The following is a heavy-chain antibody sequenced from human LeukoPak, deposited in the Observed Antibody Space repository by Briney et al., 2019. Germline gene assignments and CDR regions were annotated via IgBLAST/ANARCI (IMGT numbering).Heavy chain of an antibody. CDR2: MNPDSGIT. CDR1: GYTFTIYD. D-gene: IGHD6-19*01. Sequence: GASVTVSCKASGYTFTIYDIIWVRQATGQGLEWMGWMNPDSGITDYAQKFQGRVTMTRDTSISTSYMELSSLRSDDTAVYCCARGSYSSGWYWFDHRGQGTLVTVSS. V-gene: IGHV1-8*01. CDR3: ARGSYSSGWYWFDH. J-gene: IGHJ5*02.